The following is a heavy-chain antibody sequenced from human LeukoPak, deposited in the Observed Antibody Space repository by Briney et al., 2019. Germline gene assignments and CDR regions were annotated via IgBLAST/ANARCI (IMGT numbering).Heavy chain of an antibody. CDR1: GYTFSNAW. D-gene: IGHD3-10*01. CDR3: PRDPEPCRGVIVYYYYMDV. J-gene: IGHJ6*03. Sequence: GGSLRLSCAASGYTFSNAWMSWVRQAPAKGLEWVGFIRSKAYGGTTEYAASVKGRFTISRDDSKSIAYLQMNSLKTEDTAVYYCPRDPEPCRGVIVYYYYMDVWGKGTTVTVSS. V-gene: IGHV3-49*04. CDR2: IRSKAYGGTT.